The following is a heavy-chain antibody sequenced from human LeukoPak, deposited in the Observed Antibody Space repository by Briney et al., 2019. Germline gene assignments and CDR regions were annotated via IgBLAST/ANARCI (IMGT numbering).Heavy chain of an antibody. CDR3: ARDMRFGESGVMYPKPFDY. J-gene: IGHJ4*02. CDR1: GGSISSYY. Sequence: SETLSLTCTVSGGSISSYYWSWIRQPAGKGLEWIGRIYTSGSTNYNPSLKSRVTMSVDMSKNQFSLKLSSVTAADTAVYYCARDMRFGESGVMYPKPFDYWGQGTLVTVSS. D-gene: IGHD3-10*01. CDR2: IYTSGST. V-gene: IGHV4-4*07.